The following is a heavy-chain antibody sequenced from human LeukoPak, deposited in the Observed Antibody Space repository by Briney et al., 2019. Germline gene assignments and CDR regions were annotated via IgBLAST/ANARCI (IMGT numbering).Heavy chain of an antibody. CDR2: INHSGST. V-gene: IGHV4-34*01. CDR1: GGSFSGYY. D-gene: IGHD6-19*01. CDR3: ARGGRAVAGLPADY. Sequence: SETLSLTCAIYGGSFSGYYWSWIRQPPGKGLEWIGEINHSGSTNYNPSLKSRVTISVDTSKNQFSLKLSSVTAADTAVYYCARGGRAVAGLPADYWGQGTLVTVSS. J-gene: IGHJ4*02.